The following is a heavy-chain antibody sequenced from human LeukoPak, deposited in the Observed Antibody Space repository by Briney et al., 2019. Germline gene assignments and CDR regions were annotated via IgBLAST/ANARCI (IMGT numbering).Heavy chain of an antibody. D-gene: IGHD3-22*01. V-gene: IGHV7-4-1*02. Sequence: PVASVKVSCKASGYTFTSYAMNWVRQAPGQGLEWMGWIDTNTGNPTYAQGFTGRFVFSLDTSVSTAFLQISSLEAEDTAVYYCARVLSSGCAIGFDYWGQGTLVTVSS. CDR1: GYTFTSYA. CDR3: ARVLSSGCAIGFDY. CDR2: IDTNTGNP. J-gene: IGHJ4*02.